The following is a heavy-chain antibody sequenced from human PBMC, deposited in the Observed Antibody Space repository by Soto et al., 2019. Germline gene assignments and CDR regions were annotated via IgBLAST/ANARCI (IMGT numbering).Heavy chain of an antibody. V-gene: IGHV6-1*01. CDR1: GENVSSNRAP. Sequence: LPTVSLTCALCGENVSSNRAPWTWFKQSPSRGLEWLGRTYYRSKWYNDYAVSVKSRITINPGTSKNQFSLQLSSVTPEDMAVYYGARGHYYYGVDAWGQGTTVTVSS. D-gene: IGHD3-10*01. CDR3: ARGHYYYGVDA. J-gene: IGHJ6*02. CDR2: TYYRSKWYN.